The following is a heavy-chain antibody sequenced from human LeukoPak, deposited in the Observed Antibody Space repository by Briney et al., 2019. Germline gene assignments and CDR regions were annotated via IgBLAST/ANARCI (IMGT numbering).Heavy chain of an antibody. Sequence: SETLSLTCAVSGGSFSGHYWNWIRQPPGKGLEWIGEINHRGNTNYNPSLKSRVTISVDTSKNQFSLKLSSVTAADTAVYYCARGLMTTVTTTPFYYYYMDVWGKGTTVTVSS. CDR3: ARGLMTTVTTTPFYYYYMDV. CDR1: GGSFSGHY. D-gene: IGHD4-17*01. J-gene: IGHJ6*03. CDR2: INHRGNT. V-gene: IGHV4-34*01.